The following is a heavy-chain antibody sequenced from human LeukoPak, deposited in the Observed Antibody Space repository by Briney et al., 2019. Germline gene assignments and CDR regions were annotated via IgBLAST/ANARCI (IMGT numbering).Heavy chain of an antibody. CDR2: INPNSGGT. J-gene: IGHJ5*02. CDR1: GYTFTGYY. Sequence: GASVKVSCKASGYTFTGYYMHWVRQAPGQGLEWMGWINPNSGGTHYAQNFQGRVTMTTDTSISTAYMDLSSLRSDDTAIYYCMRDYYGSGSYPPFDPWGHGTLVTVSS. CDR3: MRDYYGSGSYPPFDP. D-gene: IGHD3-10*01. V-gene: IGHV1-2*02.